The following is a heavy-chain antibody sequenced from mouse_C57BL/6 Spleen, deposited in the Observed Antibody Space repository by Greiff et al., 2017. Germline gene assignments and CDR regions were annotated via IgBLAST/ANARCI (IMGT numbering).Heavy chain of an antibody. J-gene: IGHJ4*01. CDR2: IDPEDGET. CDR1: GFNIKDYY. CDR3: ASLYYDYEGGYYAMDY. V-gene: IGHV14-2*01. D-gene: IGHD2-4*01. Sequence: VQLQPSGAELVKPGASVKLSCTASGFNIKDYYMHWVKQRTEQGLEWIGRIDPEDGETKYAPKFPGKATITADTSSNTAYLQLSSLTSEDTDVYYCASLYYDYEGGYYAMDYWGQGTSVTVSS.